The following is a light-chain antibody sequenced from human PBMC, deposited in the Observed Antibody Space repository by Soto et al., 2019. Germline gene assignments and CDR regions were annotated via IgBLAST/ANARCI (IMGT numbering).Light chain of an antibody. CDR2: DVN. V-gene: IGLV2-14*01. Sequence: QSALTQPASVSGSHGQSITISCTGTSSDIGGYNYVSWFQQHPDKAPKLMIYDVNGRPSGVSNRFSGSKSGNTASLTISGLQAEDEADYYCSSFTSSGTRVFGTGTKLTVL. CDR1: SSDIGGYNY. J-gene: IGLJ1*01. CDR3: SSFTSSGTRV.